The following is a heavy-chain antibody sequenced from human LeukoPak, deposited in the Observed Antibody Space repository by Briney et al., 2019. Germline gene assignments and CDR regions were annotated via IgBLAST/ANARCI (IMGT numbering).Heavy chain of an antibody. Sequence: GGSRRLSCATSGFTFSDYGMHWVRQAPGKGLEWVAVISYDGSNKYYADSVKGRFTISRDNSKNTLYLQMNSLRAEDTAVYYCARRTAGDAFDIWGQGTMVTVSS. CDR1: GFTFSDYG. J-gene: IGHJ3*02. CDR2: ISYDGSNK. CDR3: ARRTAGDAFDI. V-gene: IGHV3-30*19. D-gene: IGHD1-1*01.